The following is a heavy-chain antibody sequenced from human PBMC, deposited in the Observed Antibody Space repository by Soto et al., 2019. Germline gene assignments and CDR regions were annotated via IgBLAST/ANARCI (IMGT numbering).Heavy chain of an antibody. Sequence: QVQLQESGPGLVKPSQTLSLTCTVSGGSISSGGYYWSWIRQHPGKVLEWIGYIYYSGSTYYNPSLQSRVTISVDTSKNKFSRKLGSVTAADTAVYYCGRVFASELPYAFDIWGQGTMVTVSS. D-gene: IGHD3-10*02. J-gene: IGHJ3*02. V-gene: IGHV4-31*03. CDR1: GGSISSGGYY. CDR2: IYYSGST. CDR3: GRVFASELPYAFDI.